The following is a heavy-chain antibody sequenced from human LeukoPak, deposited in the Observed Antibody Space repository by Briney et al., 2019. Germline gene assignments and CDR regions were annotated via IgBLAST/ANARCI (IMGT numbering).Heavy chain of an antibody. J-gene: IGHJ6*02. D-gene: IGHD2-2*01. CDR3: ARDRSYANYYYYGMDV. V-gene: IGHV4-34*09. Sequence: SETLSLTCAVYGGSFSGYYWSWIRQPPGKGLEWIGSIYYSGSTYYNPSLKSRVTISVDTSKNQFSLKLSSVTAADTAVYYCARDRSYANYYYYGMDVWGQGTTVTVSS. CDR1: GGSFSGYY. CDR2: IYYSGST.